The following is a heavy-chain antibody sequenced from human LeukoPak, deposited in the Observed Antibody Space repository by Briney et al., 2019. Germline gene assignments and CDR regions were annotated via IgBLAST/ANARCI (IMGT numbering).Heavy chain of an antibody. D-gene: IGHD3-10*01. J-gene: IGHJ2*01. CDR1: GDSISSFY. V-gene: IGHV4-4*07. CDR2: IYTSGST. CDR3: ARGKYYYGSGTYYTRSYDWYFDL. Sequence: SETLSLTCTVSGDSISSFYWSWIRQPAGKGLEWIGRIYTSGSTNYNPSLKSRVTMSVDTSKNQFSLKLSSVTAADTAVYYCARGKYYYGSGTYYTRSYDWYFDLWGRGTLVTVSS.